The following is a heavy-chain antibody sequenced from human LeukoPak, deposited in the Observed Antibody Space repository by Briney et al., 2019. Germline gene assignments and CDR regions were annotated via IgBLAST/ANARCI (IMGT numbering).Heavy chain of an antibody. CDR2: TSTYNGNT. CDR1: GYTFTSYG. Sequence: GASVKVSCKASGYTFTSYGISWVRQAPGQGLEWMGWTSTYNGNTNYAQKLQGRVTMTTDTSTSTAYMELRSLRSDDTAVYYWARDIGRPETWLDPWGQGTLVTVSS. J-gene: IGHJ5*02. V-gene: IGHV1-18*01. CDR3: ARDIGRPETWLDP. D-gene: IGHD6-6*01.